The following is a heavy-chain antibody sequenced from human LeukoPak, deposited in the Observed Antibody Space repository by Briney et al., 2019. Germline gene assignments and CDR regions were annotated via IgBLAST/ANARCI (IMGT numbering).Heavy chain of an antibody. CDR1: GFTFSSYA. J-gene: IGHJ6*03. D-gene: IGHD2-15*01. CDR3: AKDRGYCSGGSCYSGYYYYYMDV. V-gene: IGHV3-23*01. CDR2: ISGSGGST. Sequence: GGSLRLSCAASGFTFSSYAMSWVRQAPGKGLEWVPAISGSGGSTYYADSVKGRFTISRDNSKNTLYLQMNSLRAEDTAVYYCAKDRGYCSGGSCYSGYYYYYMDVWGKGTTVTVSS.